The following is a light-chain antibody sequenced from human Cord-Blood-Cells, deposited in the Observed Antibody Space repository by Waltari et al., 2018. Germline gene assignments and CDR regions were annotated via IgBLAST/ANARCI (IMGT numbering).Light chain of an antibody. V-gene: IGLV3-19*01. CDR2: GKN. CDR3: NSRDSSGNHVV. Sequence: SSELTQDPAVSVSLGQTVRITCQGDSLRSYYASRYQQKPGQAPVIVIYGKNNRPSGIPDRFSGSSSGNKASLTITGAQAEDEADYYCNSRDSSGNHVVFGGGTKLTVL. CDR1: SLRSYY. J-gene: IGLJ2*01.